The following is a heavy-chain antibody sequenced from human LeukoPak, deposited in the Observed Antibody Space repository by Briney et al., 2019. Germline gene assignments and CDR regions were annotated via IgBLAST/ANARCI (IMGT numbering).Heavy chain of an antibody. V-gene: IGHV3-53*01. CDR3: ARDRHDSSGYGY. CDR1: GFAVSSNY. J-gene: IGHJ4*02. CDR2: IYSGGST. D-gene: IGHD3-22*01. Sequence: GESLRLSCAASGFAVSSNYMSWVRQAAGKVLEWISVIYSGGSTYYADSVKGRFTISRDNSKNTLYLQMNSLRAEDTAVYYCARDRHDSSGYGYWGQGTLVTVSS.